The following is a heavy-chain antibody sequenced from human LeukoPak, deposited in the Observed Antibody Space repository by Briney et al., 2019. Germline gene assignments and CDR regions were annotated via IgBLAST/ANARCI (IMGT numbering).Heavy chain of an antibody. CDR3: ARDPGAMVQEGFFDY. CDR2: IYSGGST. Sequence: GGSLRLSCAASGLTVSSNYMSWVRQAPGKGLEWVSVIYSGGSTYYADSVKGRFTISRDNSKNTLYLQMNSLRAEDTAVYYCARDPGAMVQEGFFDYWGQGTLVTVSS. D-gene: IGHD5-18*01. J-gene: IGHJ4*02. CDR1: GLTVSSNY. V-gene: IGHV3-53*01.